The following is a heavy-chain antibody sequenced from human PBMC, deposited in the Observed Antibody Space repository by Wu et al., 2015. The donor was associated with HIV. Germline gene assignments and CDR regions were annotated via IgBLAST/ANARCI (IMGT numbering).Heavy chain of an antibody. V-gene: IGHV1-69*12. CDR2: IIPIFGTA. CDR1: GGTFSSYA. Sequence: QVQLVQSGAEVKKPGSSVKVSCKASGGTFSSYAISWVRQAPGQGLEWMGGIIPIFGTANYAQKFQGRVTITADESTSTAYMELSSLRSEDTAVYYCARVSGYCSSTSCPGPWIYFQHWGQGTLVTVSS. D-gene: IGHD2-2*01. J-gene: IGHJ1*01. CDR3: ARVSGYCSSTSCPGPWIYFQH.